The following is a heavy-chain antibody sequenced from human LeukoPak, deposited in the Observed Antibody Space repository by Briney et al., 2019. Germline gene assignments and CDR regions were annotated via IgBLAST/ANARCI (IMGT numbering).Heavy chain of an antibody. Sequence: SETLSLTCIVSGDSLSSGYYWGWVRQSPGKGLEWIGSVYHNEPARYNPSLKSRLTISVDTSKNQFSLKMNSLTAADTAVYYCARRYCYGRGCYPYFDYWGQGTLVTVSS. CDR1: GDSLSSGYY. D-gene: IGHD2-15*01. CDR3: ARRYCYGRGCYPYFDY. V-gene: IGHV4-38-2*02. CDR2: VYHNEPA. J-gene: IGHJ4*02.